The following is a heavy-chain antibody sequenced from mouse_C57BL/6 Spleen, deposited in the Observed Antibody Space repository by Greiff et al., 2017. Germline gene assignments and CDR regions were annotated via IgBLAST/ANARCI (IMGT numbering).Heavy chain of an antibody. V-gene: IGHV1-18*01. CDR3: ARSSYSNSAFDY. CDR1: GYTFTDYN. Sequence: EVKLQESGPELVKPGASVKIPCKASGYTFTDYNMDWVKQSHGKSLEWIGDINPNNGGTIYNQKFKGKATLTVDKSSSTAYMELRSLTSEDTAVYYCARSSYSNSAFDYWGQGTTLTVSS. D-gene: IGHD2-5*01. J-gene: IGHJ2*01. CDR2: INPNNGGT.